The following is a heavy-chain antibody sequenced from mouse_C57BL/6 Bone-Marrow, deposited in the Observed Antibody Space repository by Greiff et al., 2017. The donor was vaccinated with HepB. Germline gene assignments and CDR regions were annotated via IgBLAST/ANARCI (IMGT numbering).Heavy chain of an antibody. CDR1: GYTFTDYE. Sequence: QVQLQQSGAELVRPGASVTLSCKASGYTFTDYEMHWVKQTPVHGLEWIGAIDPETGGTAYNQKFKGKAILTADKSSSTAYMKLRSLTSEDSAVYYWTREESTKSTCFDDWGQGNTLTVSS. CDR3: TREESTKSTCFDD. V-gene: IGHV1-15*01. D-gene: IGHD2-4*01. J-gene: IGHJ2*01. CDR2: IDPETGGT.